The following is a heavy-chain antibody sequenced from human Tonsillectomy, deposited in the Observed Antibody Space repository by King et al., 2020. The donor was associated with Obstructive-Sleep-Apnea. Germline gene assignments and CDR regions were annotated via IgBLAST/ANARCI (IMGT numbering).Heavy chain of an antibody. CDR3: AKAKPMDYYGSRGYFDL. CDR1: GFTFDDYA. Sequence: VQLVESGGGLVQPGRSLRLSCAASGFTFDDYAMHWVRQAPGKGLEWVSGISWNSGSIGYADSVKGRFTISRDNAKNSLYLQMNSLRAEDTALYYCAKAKPMDYYGSRGYFDLWGRGTLVTVSS. D-gene: IGHD3-10*01. CDR2: ISWNSGSI. V-gene: IGHV3-9*01. J-gene: IGHJ2*01.